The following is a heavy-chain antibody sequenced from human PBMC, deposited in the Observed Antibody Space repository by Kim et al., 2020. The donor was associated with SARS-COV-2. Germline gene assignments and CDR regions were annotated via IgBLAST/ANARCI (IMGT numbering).Heavy chain of an antibody. D-gene: IGHD3-10*01. Sequence: DYAVSVKSRISIHPDTSKNHFPLQLNSVTPEDTAVYYCARSTSGRIGFDYWGQGTPVTVSS. V-gene: IGHV6-1*01. J-gene: IGHJ4*02. CDR3: ARSTSGRIGFDY.